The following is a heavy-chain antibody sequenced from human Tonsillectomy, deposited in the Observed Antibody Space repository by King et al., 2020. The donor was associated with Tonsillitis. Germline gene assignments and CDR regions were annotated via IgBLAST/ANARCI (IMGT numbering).Heavy chain of an antibody. V-gene: IGHV3-30*03. CDR2: ISYYGRNK. CDR1: GFSFSGSG. J-gene: IGHJ6*03. D-gene: IGHD2-2*01. CDR3: ATEKPPYRYCSSNCVGYYMDV. Sequence: VQRVESGGGVVQPGRSLRLSCVASGFSFSGSGMHWVRQAPGKGLEWMAVISYYGRNKHYADSVKGRFTISRDNADNTLYLQMHSLRAEDTAVYYCATEKPPYRYCSSNCVGYYMDVWGKGTTVTVSS.